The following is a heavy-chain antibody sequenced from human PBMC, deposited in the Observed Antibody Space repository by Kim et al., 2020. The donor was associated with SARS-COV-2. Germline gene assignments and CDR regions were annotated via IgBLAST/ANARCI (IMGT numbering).Heavy chain of an antibody. CDR3: TRVNYYYGMDV. CDR1: GFTFGDYA. Sequence: GGSLRLSCTASGFTFGDYAMSWFRQAPGKGLEWGGFIRSKAYGGTTEYAASVKGRFTISRDDSKSIAYLQMNSLKTEDTAVYYCTRVNYYYGMDVWGQGTTVPVSS. CDR2: IRSKAYGGTT. J-gene: IGHJ6*02. V-gene: IGHV3-49*03.